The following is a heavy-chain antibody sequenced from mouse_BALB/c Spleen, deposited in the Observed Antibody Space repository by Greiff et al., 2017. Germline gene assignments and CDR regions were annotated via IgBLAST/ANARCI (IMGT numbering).Heavy chain of an antibody. CDR2: IWSGGST. J-gene: IGHJ4*01. D-gene: IGHD1-1*01. V-gene: IGHV2-2*02. CDR1: GFSLTSYG. CDR3: ASESSYYYGSSPGAMDY. Sequence: QVQLQQSGPGLVQPSQSLSITCTVSGFSLTSYGVHWVRQSPGKGLEWLGVIWSGGSTDYNAAFISRLSISKDNSKSQVFFKMNSLQANDTAIYYCASESSYYYGSSPGAMDYWGQGTSVTVSS.